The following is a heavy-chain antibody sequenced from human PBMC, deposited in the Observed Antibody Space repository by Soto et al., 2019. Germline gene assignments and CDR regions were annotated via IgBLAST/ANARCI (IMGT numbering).Heavy chain of an antibody. CDR3: ARRTGSGSSGVYGMDF. J-gene: IGHJ6*02. Sequence: QVQLVESGGGVVQPGRSLRLSCAASGFTFGGYAMHWVRQAPGKGLDWVAVIYYDGNNRNYADSVKGRFTVSRDNSKNTLYLQMNSLRAEDTAVYYCARRTGSGSSGVYGMDFWGQGTTVTVSS. CDR1: GFTFGGYA. CDR2: IYYDGNNR. V-gene: IGHV3-33*01. D-gene: IGHD3-22*01.